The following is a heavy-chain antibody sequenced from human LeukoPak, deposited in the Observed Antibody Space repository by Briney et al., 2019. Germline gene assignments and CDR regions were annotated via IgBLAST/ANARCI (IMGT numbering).Heavy chain of an antibody. D-gene: IGHD6-19*01. CDR2: IYYSGST. J-gene: IGHJ5*02. CDR3: ARDRYSSGWNNWFDP. Sequence: SETLSLTCTVSGGSISSGDYYWSWIRQPPGKGLEWIGYIYYSGSTYYNPSLKSRVTISVDTSKNQFSLKLSSVTAADTAVYYCARDRYSSGWNNWFDPWGQGTLVTVSS. CDR1: GGSISSGDYY. V-gene: IGHV4-30-4*02.